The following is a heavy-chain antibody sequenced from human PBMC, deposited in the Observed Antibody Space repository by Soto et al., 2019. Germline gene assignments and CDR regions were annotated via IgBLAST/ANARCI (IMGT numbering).Heavy chain of an antibody. CDR2: INADNGNT. V-gene: IGHV1-3*01. J-gene: IGHJ4*02. CDR1: GYTFTTYA. CDR3: ATDPHYYDTTGYGLDN. D-gene: IGHD3-22*01. Sequence: QVQLVQSGAEVKKPGASVKVSCKASGYTFTTYAIHWVLQAPGQSPEWMGWINADNGNTRYSQKFQGRSTITRDTSASTAYRELSSLRSDDTAISYCATDPHYYDTTGYGLDNWGQGTLVTVSS.